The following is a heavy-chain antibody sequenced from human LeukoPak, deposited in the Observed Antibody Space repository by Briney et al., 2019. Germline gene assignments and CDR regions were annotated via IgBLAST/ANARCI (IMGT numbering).Heavy chain of an antibody. D-gene: IGHD3-22*01. CDR1: GGSLSTHH. CDR3: ARAYDSSAYYPFNY. Sequence: SETLSLTCVVSGGSLSTHHWSWIRQSPGRGLEWIGYISDSGSTNYSPSLKSRVTISVDTSKNQFSLMLSSVTAADTAVYYCARAYDSSAYYPFNYWSQGTLVTVSS. CDR2: ISDSGST. V-gene: IGHV4-59*11. J-gene: IGHJ4*02.